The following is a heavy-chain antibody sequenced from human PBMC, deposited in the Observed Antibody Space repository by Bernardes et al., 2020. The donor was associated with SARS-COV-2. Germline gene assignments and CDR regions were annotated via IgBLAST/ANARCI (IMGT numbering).Heavy chain of an antibody. CDR3: ARDLLDSSGWDIGYFDY. CDR1: GFTFSSYG. J-gene: IGHJ4*02. CDR2: IWYDGSNK. D-gene: IGHD6-19*01. Sequence: GGSLRLSCAASGFTFSSYGMHWVRQAPGKGLEWVAVIWYDGSNKYYADSVKGRFTISRDNSKNTLYLQMNSLRAEDTAVYYCARDLLDSSGWDIGYFDYWGQGTLVTVSS. V-gene: IGHV3-33*01.